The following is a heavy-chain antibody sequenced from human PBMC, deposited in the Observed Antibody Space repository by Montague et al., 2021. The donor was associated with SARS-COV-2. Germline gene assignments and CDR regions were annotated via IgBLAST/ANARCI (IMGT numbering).Heavy chain of an antibody. J-gene: IGHJ4*02. D-gene: IGHD6-6*01. CDR2: INHSGST. V-gene: IGHV4-34*01. CDR1: GGSFSGYY. CDR3: ARAGEQLVRGRWYFDY. Sequence: SETLSLTCAVYGGSFSGYYWSWIRQPPGKGLEWIGEINHSGSTNYNPSLKSRVTISVDTSKNQFSLKLSSVTAADTAVYYCARAGEQLVRGRWYFDYWGQGILVTVSP.